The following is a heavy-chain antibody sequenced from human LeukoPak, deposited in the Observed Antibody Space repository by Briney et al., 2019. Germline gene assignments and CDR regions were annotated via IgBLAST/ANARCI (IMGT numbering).Heavy chain of an antibody. Sequence: PSETLSLTCAVYGGSFSGYYWSWIRQPPGKGLEWIGEINHSGSTNYNPSLKSRVTISVDTTKNQFSLKLDSVTAADTAVYFCARLVSPGFFDYWGQGTLVTVSS. CDR1: GGSFSGYY. D-gene: IGHD2-21*01. CDR3: ARLVSPGFFDY. CDR2: INHSGST. V-gene: IGHV4-34*01. J-gene: IGHJ4*02.